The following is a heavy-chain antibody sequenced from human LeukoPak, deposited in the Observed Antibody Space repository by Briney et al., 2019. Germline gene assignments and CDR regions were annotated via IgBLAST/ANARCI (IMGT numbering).Heavy chain of an antibody. CDR1: GGTFSSYA. V-gene: IGHV1-69*13. CDR3: ARGPLNSILTGHDAFDI. J-gene: IGHJ3*02. Sequence: ASVKVSCKASGGTFSSYAISWVRQAPGQGLEWMGGIIPIFGTANYAQKFQGRVTITADESTSTAYMELSSLRSEDTAVYYCARGPLNSILTGHDAFDIWGQGTMVTVSS. CDR2: IIPIFGTA. D-gene: IGHD3-9*01.